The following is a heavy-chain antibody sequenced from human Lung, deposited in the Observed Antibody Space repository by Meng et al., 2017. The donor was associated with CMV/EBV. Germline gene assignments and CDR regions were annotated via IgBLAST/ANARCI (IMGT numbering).Heavy chain of an antibody. J-gene: IGHJ5*02. D-gene: IGHD3-16*01. CDR1: GFTFSTYS. CDR2: ISTSSTYI. CDR3: ASQGGERGS. Sequence: RLSCAASGFTFSTYSMNWVRQAPGKGLEWVSSISTSSTYIYYADSVKGRFTISRDNAKNSLYLQMNSLRAEDTAVYYCASQGGERGSWGQGTLVTVS. V-gene: IGHV3-21*01.